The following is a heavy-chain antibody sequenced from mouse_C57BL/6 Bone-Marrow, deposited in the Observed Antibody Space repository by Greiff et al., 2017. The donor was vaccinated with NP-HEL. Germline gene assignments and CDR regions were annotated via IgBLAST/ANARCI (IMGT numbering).Heavy chain of an antibody. J-gene: IGHJ3*01. CDR1: FSTFTIYF. CDR3: ARLRFAY. Sequence: QVHPHPPGSPLFLPFTSFNFSFHSSFSTFTIYFIHFLNHIPLQGLWWIGVIDPSDSYTNYNQNFKCKATLTVDTSSSTAYMQLSSLTSEDSAVYYCARLRFAYWGQGTLVTVSA. CDR2: IDPSDSYT. V-gene: IGHV1-59*01.